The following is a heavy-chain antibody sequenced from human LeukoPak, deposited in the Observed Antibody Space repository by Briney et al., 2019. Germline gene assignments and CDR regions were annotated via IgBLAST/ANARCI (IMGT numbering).Heavy chain of an antibody. CDR2: ISGSGGST. Sequence: GGSLRLSCAASGFTFNNYAMSWVRQAPGKGLEWVSAISGSGGSTYYADSVKGRFTISRDNSKNTLYLQMNSLRAEDTAVYYCAKTAIWFGETDAFDIWGQGTMVTVSS. CDR1: GFTFNNYA. J-gene: IGHJ3*02. D-gene: IGHD3-10*01. CDR3: AKTAIWFGETDAFDI. V-gene: IGHV3-23*01.